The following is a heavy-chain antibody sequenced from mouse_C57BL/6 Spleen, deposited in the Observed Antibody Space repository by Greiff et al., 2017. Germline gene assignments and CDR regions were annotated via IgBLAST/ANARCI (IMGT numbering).Heavy chain of an antibody. D-gene: IGHD1-1*01. CDR1: GYSFTDYN. Sequence: EVKLLESGPELVKPGASVKISCKASGYSFTDYNMNWVKQSNGKSLEWIGVINPNYGTTSYNQKFKGKATLTVDQSSSTAYMQLNSLTSEDSAVYYCARDHYGSSFNYFDYWGQGTTLTVSS. V-gene: IGHV1-39*01. CDR2: INPNYGTT. CDR3: ARDHYGSSFNYFDY. J-gene: IGHJ2*01.